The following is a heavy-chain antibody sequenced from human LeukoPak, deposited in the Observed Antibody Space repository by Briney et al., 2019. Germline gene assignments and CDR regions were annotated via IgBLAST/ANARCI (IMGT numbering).Heavy chain of an antibody. Sequence: QPGRSLRLSCAASGLTFSSYGMHWVRQAPGKGLEWVAVIWYDGSNKYYADSVKGRFTISRDNSKNTLYLQMDSLRAEDTAVYYCAKEAGYSSGWYLDYWGQGTLVTVSS. J-gene: IGHJ4*02. D-gene: IGHD6-19*01. V-gene: IGHV3-33*06. CDR1: GLTFSSYG. CDR3: AKEAGYSSGWYLDY. CDR2: IWYDGSNK.